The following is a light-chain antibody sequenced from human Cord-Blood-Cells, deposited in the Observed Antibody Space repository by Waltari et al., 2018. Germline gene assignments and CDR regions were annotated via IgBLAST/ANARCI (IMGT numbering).Light chain of an antibody. CDR2: KDS. CDR1: VLAKKY. V-gene: IGLV3-27*01. CDR3: YSAADNNRV. J-gene: IGLJ3*02. Sequence: SYELTQPSSVSVSPGQTARITCSGDVLAKKYARWFQQMPGQAPVLVIYKDSERPSGIPERFSGSSSGTTVTLTISGAQVEDEADYYCYSAADNNRVFGGGTKLTVL.